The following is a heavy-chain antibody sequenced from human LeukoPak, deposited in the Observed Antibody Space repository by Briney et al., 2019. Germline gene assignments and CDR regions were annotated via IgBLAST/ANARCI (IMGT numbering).Heavy chain of an antibody. D-gene: IGHD6-19*01. CDR2: IIPIFGTA. Sequence: SVKVSCKASGYTFTSYDINWVRQAPGQGLEWMGGIIPIFGTANYAQKFQGRVTITADESTSTAYMELSSLRSEDTAVYYCAGHYSSGWHVWANYYYYGMDVWGQGTTVTVSS. J-gene: IGHJ6*02. CDR3: AGHYSSGWHVWANYYYYGMDV. V-gene: IGHV1-69*13. CDR1: GYTFTSYD.